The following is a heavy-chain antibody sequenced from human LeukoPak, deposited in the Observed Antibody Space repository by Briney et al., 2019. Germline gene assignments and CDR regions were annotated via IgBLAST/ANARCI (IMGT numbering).Heavy chain of an antibody. CDR2: IDPNDGDT. CDR1: GYTFTDYY. J-gene: IGHJ4*02. D-gene: IGHD2-2*01. V-gene: IGHV1-2*02. Sequence: ASVKVSCKASGYTFTDYYMHWVRQAPGQGFEWMGWIDPNDGDTNYAQRFQGRVTMTRDTSISTAHMEVSRLRSDDTAVYYCARANFLYCSSSTCLFDYWGQGTLVTVSS. CDR3: ARANFLYCSSSTCLFDY.